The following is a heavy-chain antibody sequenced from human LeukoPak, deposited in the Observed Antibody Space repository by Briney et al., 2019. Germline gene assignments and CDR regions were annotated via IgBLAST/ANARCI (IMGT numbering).Heavy chain of an antibody. V-gene: IGHV3-23*01. J-gene: IGHJ4*02. CDR3: ARDYLSHYYDSSGFDY. D-gene: IGHD3-22*01. CDR2: ISGSGGST. Sequence: GGSLRLSCAASGFTFSSYAMSWVRRAPGKGLEWVSVISGSGGSTYNADSVQGRLTISRDNAKNSLYLQMNSLRAEDTAVYYCARDYLSHYYDSSGFDYWGQGTLVTVSS. CDR1: GFTFSSYA.